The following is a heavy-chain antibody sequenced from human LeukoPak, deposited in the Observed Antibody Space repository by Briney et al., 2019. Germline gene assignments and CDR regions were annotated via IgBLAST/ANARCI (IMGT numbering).Heavy chain of an antibody. V-gene: IGHV4-59*08. CDR2: IYYTGST. D-gene: IGHD1/OR15-1a*01. Sequence: PSETLSLTCTVSGGSISSYYWSWIRQPPGNGLEWIGYIYYTGSTNYNPSLKSRVTISPDTSKNQFSLKLSSMAAADTAVYYCARQRVNKWNNLWSFDYWGQGTLVTVSS. CDR3: ARQRVNKWNNLWSFDY. CDR1: GGSISSYY. J-gene: IGHJ4*02.